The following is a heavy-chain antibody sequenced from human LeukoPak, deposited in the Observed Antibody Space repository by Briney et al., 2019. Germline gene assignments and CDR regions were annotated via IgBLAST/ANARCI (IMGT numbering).Heavy chain of an antibody. CDR3: ARLVVVAATPDY. D-gene: IGHD2-15*01. CDR1: GVSISSGSNY. Sequence: SETLSLTCRVSGVSISSGSNYWGWIRQPPGKTLEWIGSIYYSGSTYYNPSLKSRVTISVDTSKNQFSLKLSSVTAADTAVYYCARLVVVAATPDYWGQGTLVAVSS. V-gene: IGHV4-39*07. CDR2: IYYSGST. J-gene: IGHJ4*02.